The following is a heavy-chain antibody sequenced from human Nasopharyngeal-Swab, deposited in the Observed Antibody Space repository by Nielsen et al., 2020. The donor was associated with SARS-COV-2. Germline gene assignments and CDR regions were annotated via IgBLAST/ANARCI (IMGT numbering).Heavy chain of an antibody. J-gene: IGHJ5*02. CDR1: GGSVSSDNYY. CDR2: IYYSGST. Sequence: SETLSLTCAVSGGSVSSDNYYWSWIRQSPGKGPEWIGYIYYSGSTNYNPSLKSRVTISVDSSKKQFSLRLTSVTAADTAVYYCASGRGWLPDTWGQGTLVTVSS. V-gene: IGHV4-61*01. CDR3: ASGRGWLPDT. D-gene: IGHD5-12*01.